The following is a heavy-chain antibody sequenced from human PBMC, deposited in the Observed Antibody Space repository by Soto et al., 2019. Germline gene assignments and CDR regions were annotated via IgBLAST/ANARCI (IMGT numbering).Heavy chain of an antibody. D-gene: IGHD4-17*01. CDR2: IDPSDSYT. CDR3: ARTRDYGDYVSLYYGMDF. Sequence: PGESLKISCKGSGYSFTSYWISWVRQMPGKGLEWMGRIDPSDSYTNYSPSFQGHVTISADKSISTAYLQWSSLKASDTAMYYCARTRDYGDYVSLYYGMDFWGQGTKVTVSS. V-gene: IGHV5-10-1*01. J-gene: IGHJ6*02. CDR1: GYSFTSYW.